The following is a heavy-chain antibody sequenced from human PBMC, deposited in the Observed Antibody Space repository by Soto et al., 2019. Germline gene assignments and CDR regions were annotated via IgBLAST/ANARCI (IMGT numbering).Heavy chain of an antibody. Sequence: ASVKVSCKASGYTFTSYGISWVRQAPGQGLEWMGWISAYNGNTNYAQKLQGRVTMTTDTSTSTAYMELSSLRSEDTAVYYCACAAKTISYFHYWGQGTLVTVSS. J-gene: IGHJ4*02. D-gene: IGHD6-25*01. CDR3: ACAAKTISYFHY. CDR1: GYTFTSYG. V-gene: IGHV1-18*01. CDR2: ISAYNGNT.